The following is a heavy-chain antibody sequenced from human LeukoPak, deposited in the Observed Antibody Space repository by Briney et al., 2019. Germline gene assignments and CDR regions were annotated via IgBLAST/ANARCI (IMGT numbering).Heavy chain of an antibody. J-gene: IGHJ4*02. V-gene: IGHV4-4*07. CDR2: IYTSGST. CDR1: GGSISSDY. D-gene: IGHD2-8*01. CDR3: ARLGYCTYGVCYYFDY. Sequence: SETLSLTCTVSGGSISSDYWSWIRQPAGKGLEWIGHIYTSGSTNYNPSLKSRVTISADTSKNQFSLKLSSVTAADTAVYYCARLGYCTYGVCYYFDYWGQGTLVTVSS.